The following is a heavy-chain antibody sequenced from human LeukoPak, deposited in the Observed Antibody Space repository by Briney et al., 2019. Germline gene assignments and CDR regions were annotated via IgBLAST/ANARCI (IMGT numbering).Heavy chain of an antibody. V-gene: IGHV3-15*01. Sequence: GGSLRLSCAASGCTFSNARLSWVRQARGKGLEWVGRIKSKTDSGTTEYAAPVKGRFTISKDDSKNTLYLQMNSLKTEDTAVYYCTTSIQLWLNHVDYWGQGTLVTVSS. J-gene: IGHJ4*02. D-gene: IGHD5-18*01. CDR1: GCTFSNAR. CDR2: IKSKTDSGTT. CDR3: TTSIQLWLNHVDY.